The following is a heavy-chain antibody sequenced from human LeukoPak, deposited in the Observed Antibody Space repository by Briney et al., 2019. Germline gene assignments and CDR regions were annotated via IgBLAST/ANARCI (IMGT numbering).Heavy chain of an antibody. CDR3: ASRRSGSSPFDI. D-gene: IGHD1-26*01. V-gene: IGHV4-39*01. Sequence: PSEPLSLTCTVSGGSISSSSYYWGWIRQPPGKGLEWIGSIYYSGSTYYNPSLKSRVTISVDTSKNQFSLKLSSVTAAGTAVYYCASRRSGSSPFDIWGQGTMVTVSS. CDR2: IYYSGST. CDR1: GGSISSSSYY. J-gene: IGHJ3*02.